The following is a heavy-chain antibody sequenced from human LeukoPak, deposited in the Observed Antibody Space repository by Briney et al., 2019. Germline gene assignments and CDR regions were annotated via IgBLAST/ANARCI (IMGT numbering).Heavy chain of an antibody. CDR1: GYSISSGYY. Sequence: SETLSLTCTVSGYSISSGYYWGWIRQPPGKGLEWIGSIYHSGMSFYNPSLKSRVTMSVDTSKNQFSLKLSSVTAADTAVYYCARAQPSTVTYIDYWGQGTPVTVSS. D-gene: IGHD4-17*01. V-gene: IGHV4-38-2*02. J-gene: IGHJ4*02. CDR2: IYHSGMS. CDR3: ARAQPSTVTYIDY.